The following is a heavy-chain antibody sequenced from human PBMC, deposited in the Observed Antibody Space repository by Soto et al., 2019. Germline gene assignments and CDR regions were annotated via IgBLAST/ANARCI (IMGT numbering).Heavy chain of an antibody. J-gene: IGHJ3*02. CDR3: ARALLLWFGECAFDI. CDR2: IYTSGST. Sequence: SETLSLTCTVSGGSISSYYWSWIRQPAGKGLEWIGRIYTSGSTNYNPPLKSRVTMSVDTSKNQFSLKLSSVTAADTAVYYCARALLLWFGECAFDIWGQGTMVTVSS. CDR1: GGSISSYY. V-gene: IGHV4-4*07. D-gene: IGHD3-10*01.